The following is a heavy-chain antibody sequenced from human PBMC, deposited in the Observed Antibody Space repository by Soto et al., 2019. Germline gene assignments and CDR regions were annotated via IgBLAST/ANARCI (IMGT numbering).Heavy chain of an antibody. Sequence: ASVKVSCKASGYTFTSYDINWVRQATGQGLEWMGWMNPNSGNTGYAQKFQGRVTMTRNTSISTAYMELSSLRSEDTAVYYCARVGTGGWGDYYYYYMDVWGKGTTVTVSS. J-gene: IGHJ6*03. D-gene: IGHD3-10*01. CDR1: GYTFTSYD. V-gene: IGHV1-8*01. CDR2: MNPNSGNT. CDR3: ARVGTGGWGDYYYYYMDV.